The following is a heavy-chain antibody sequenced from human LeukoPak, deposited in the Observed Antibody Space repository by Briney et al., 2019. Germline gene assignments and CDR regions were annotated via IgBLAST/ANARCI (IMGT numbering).Heavy chain of an antibody. V-gene: IGHV3-11*04. Sequence: KTGGSLRLSCAASGFTFSDYYMSWIRQAPGKGLEWVSYISSSGSTIYYADSVKGRFTISRDNAKNSLYLQMNSLRAEDTAVYYCARDLKSYRSGYYYYMDVWGKGTTVTVSS. J-gene: IGHJ6*03. CDR1: GFTFSDYY. CDR2: ISSSGSTI. D-gene: IGHD4-11*01. CDR3: ARDLKSYRSGYYYYMDV.